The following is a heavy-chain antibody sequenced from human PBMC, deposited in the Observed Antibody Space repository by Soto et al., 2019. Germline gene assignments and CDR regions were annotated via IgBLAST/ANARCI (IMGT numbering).Heavy chain of an antibody. D-gene: IGHD6-6*01. J-gene: IGHJ5*02. CDR3: ARCLHQLVPSWFDP. V-gene: IGHV1-46*03. Sequence: HGQGLEWMGIINPSGGSTSYAQKFQGRVTMTRDTSTSTVYMELSSLRSEDTAVYYCARCLHQLVPSWFDPWGQGTLVSVSS. CDR2: INPSGGST.